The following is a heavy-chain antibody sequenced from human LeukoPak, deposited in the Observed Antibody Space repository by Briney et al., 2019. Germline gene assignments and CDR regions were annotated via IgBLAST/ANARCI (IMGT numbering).Heavy chain of an antibody. CDR2: INHSGST. J-gene: IGHJ4*02. CDR3: ARLHFGYCSSTSCGY. D-gene: IGHD2-2*03. V-gene: IGHV4-34*01. CDR1: GGSFSGYY. Sequence: SETLSLTCAVYGGSFSGYYWSWIRQPPGKGLEWIGEINHSGSTNYNPSLKSRVTISVDTSKNQFSLKLGSVTAADTAVYYCARLHFGYCSSTSCGYWGQGTLVTVSS.